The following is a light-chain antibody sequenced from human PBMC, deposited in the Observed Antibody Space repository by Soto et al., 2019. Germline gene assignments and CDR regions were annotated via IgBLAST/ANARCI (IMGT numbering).Light chain of an antibody. CDR3: QHADSFHLIT. V-gene: IGKV1-12*01. J-gene: IGKJ5*01. CDR2: AAS. CDR1: EDISTW. Sequence: DIQMTQSPSSVSASVGDGVTITRRSSEDISTWLAWYQQKPGKATKLLIYAASSLQSGVPSRFSGSGSGTDFTLTISSLQPEDFAAYYCQHADSFHLITFGQGTRLDIK.